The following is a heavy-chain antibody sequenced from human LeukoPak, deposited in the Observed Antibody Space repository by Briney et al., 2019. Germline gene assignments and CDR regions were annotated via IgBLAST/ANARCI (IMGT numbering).Heavy chain of an antibody. CDR1: GFTFSSYW. J-gene: IGHJ4*02. Sequence: PGGSPRLTCAASGFTFSSYWMSWVRQAPGKGLEWVSAISGSGGSTYYADSVKGRFTISRDNSKNTLYLQMNSLRAEDTAVYYCAKSRSRVLWFGESTDYWGQGTLVTVSS. CDR2: ISGSGGST. D-gene: IGHD3-10*01. CDR3: AKSRSRVLWFGESTDY. V-gene: IGHV3-23*01.